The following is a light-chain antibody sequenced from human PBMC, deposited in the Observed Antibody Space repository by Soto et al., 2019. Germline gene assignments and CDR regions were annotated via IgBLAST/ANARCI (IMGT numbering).Light chain of an antibody. CDR1: QTISNF. CDR2: TTS. Sequence: DIQMTQSPSSLSASVGDRVTITCRASQTISNFLNRYQQKPGKAPKSLIHTTSTLQSGVPTRFSGSGSGTDFTLTISSLQPEDFASYFCQQSYSFPFTFGQGTKLEIK. V-gene: IGKV1-39*01. J-gene: IGKJ2*01. CDR3: QQSYSFPFT.